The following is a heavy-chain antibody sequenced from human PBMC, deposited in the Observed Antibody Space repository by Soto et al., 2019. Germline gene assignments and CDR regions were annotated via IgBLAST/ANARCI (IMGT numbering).Heavy chain of an antibody. CDR3: AGQYSFGSYGMDV. CDR2: IYYSGST. Sequence: SETLSLTCTVSGGSINSYYWSWIRQPPGKGLEWIGYIYYSGSTNYNPSLKSRVTISVDTSKNQFSLKLSSVTAADTAVYYCAGQYSFGSYGMDVWGQGTTVTVSS. CDR1: GGSINSYY. D-gene: IGHD5-18*01. V-gene: IGHV4-59*08. J-gene: IGHJ6*02.